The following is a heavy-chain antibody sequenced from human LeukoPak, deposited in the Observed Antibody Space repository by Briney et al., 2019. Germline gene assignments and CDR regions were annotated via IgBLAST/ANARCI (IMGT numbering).Heavy chain of an antibody. CDR3: AKVSYDFWSGYYQPSKLDY. Sequence: PGGSLRLSCAASGFTFSSHAMSWVRQAPGKGLEWVSAISGSGGSTYYADSVKGRFTISRDNSKNTLYLQMNSLRAEDTAVYYCAKVSYDFWSGYYQPSKLDYWGQGTLVTVSS. D-gene: IGHD3-3*01. V-gene: IGHV3-23*01. CDR1: GFTFSSHA. CDR2: ISGSGGST. J-gene: IGHJ4*02.